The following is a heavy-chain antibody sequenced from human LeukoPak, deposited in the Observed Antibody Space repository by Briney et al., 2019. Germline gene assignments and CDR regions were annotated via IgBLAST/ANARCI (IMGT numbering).Heavy chain of an antibody. D-gene: IGHD1-26*01. V-gene: IGHV3-30*02. CDR3: TRDPILGAPDYFDY. CDR2: IRYDGSNK. J-gene: IGHJ4*02. Sequence: GGTLRLSCETSGFTFSAFGMHWVRQAPGKGLEWVAFIRYDGSNKYYADSVKGRFTISRDNSKNTMYLQMNNLREEDTAVYYCTRDPILGAPDYFDYWGQGTLVTVSS. CDR1: GFTFSAFG.